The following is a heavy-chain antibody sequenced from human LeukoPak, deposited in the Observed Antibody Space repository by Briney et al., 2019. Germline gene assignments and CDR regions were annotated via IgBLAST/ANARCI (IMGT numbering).Heavy chain of an antibody. CDR3: AKDQYGSGRGYFDY. J-gene: IGHJ4*02. Sequence: GRSLRLSCAASGFTFDDYAMHWVRQAPGKGLEWVSLISWDGGSTYYADSVKGRFTISRDNSKNSLYLQMNSLRAEDTALYYCAKDQYGSGRGYFDYWGQGTLVTVSS. D-gene: IGHD3-10*01. CDR1: GFTFDDYA. V-gene: IGHV3-43D*03. CDR2: ISWDGGST.